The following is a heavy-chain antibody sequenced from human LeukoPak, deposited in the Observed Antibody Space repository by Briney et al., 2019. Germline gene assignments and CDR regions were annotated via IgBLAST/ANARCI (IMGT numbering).Heavy chain of an antibody. Sequence: PSETLSLTCTVSGGSIRSSYYYWGWIRQPPGKGLEWIGSIYDSGSTYYNPSLKSRVTISVDTSKNQFSLKLNSVTAADTAVYYCARVNAYYDSSGYAIDYWGQGTLVTVSS. V-gene: IGHV4-39*01. CDR1: GGSIRSSYYY. CDR3: ARVNAYYDSSGYAIDY. CDR2: IYDSGST. J-gene: IGHJ4*02. D-gene: IGHD3-22*01.